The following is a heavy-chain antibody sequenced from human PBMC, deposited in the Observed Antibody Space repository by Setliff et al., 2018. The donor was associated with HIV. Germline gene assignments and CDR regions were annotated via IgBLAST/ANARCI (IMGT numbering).Heavy chain of an antibody. Sequence: SETLSLTCTVSGGSISSYYWSWIRQPPGKGLEWIGHIYIGSTNYNPSLKSRVTISADTSKNQFSLKLSSVTAADTAVYYCARGPSSTHWSPGYFQHWGQGTPVTVSS. J-gene: IGHJ1*01. D-gene: IGHD2-8*02. CDR1: GGSISSYY. V-gene: IGHV4-4*08. CDR2: IYIGST. CDR3: ARGPSSTHWSPGYFQH.